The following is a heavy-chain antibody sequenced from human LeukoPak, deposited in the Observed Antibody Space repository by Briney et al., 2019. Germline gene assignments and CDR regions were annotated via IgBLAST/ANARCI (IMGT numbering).Heavy chain of an antibody. J-gene: IGHJ2*01. CDR2: IYSGGST. D-gene: IGHD4/OR15-4a*01. CDR3: AKVTMVGWYFDL. V-gene: IGHV3-53*01. Sequence: EGSLRLSCAASGFTVSSNYMSWVRQAPGKGLEWVSVIYSGGSTYYADSVKGRFTISRHNSKNTLDLQMNSLRVEDTAVYYCAKVTMVGWYFDLWGRGTLVTVSS. CDR1: GFTVSSNY.